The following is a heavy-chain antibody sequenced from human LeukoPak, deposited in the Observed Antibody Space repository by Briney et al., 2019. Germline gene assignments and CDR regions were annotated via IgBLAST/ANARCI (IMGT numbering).Heavy chain of an antibody. Sequence: GASVKVSCKASGYTFTSYGISWVRQAPGQGLEWMGWISAYNGNTNYAQKLQGRVTMTTDTYTSTAYMELRSMTADDTAVYYCARDEAVLWFGELLNYWGQGTLVTVSS. CDR3: ARDEAVLWFGELLNY. J-gene: IGHJ4*02. CDR2: ISAYNGNT. V-gene: IGHV1-18*01. CDR1: GYTFTSYG. D-gene: IGHD3-10*01.